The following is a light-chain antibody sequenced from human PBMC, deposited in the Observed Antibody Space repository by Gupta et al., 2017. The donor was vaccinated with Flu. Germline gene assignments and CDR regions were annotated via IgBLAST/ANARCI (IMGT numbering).Light chain of an antibody. Sequence: QSALTQPPSASGSPGQSVTISCTGTSSDVGGSNYVSWYQQHPGKAPKVVIYEASKRPSGVPGRFSGSKSGNTASLTVSGLQAEDEADYYCSSSAGNNNYVFGTGTQVTVL. J-gene: IGLJ1*01. CDR2: EAS. CDR3: SSSAGNNNYV. CDR1: SSDVGGSNY. V-gene: IGLV2-8*01.